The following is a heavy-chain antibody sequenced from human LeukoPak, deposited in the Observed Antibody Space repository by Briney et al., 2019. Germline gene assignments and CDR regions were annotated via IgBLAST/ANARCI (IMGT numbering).Heavy chain of an antibody. D-gene: IGHD3-9*01. CDR2: ISTSSSSK. CDR1: GFTFSSYW. CDR3: ARWDDLFLIDF. J-gene: IGHJ4*02. V-gene: IGHV3-21*01. Sequence: GGSLRLSCAASGFTFSSYWMSWVRQAPGKGLEWVSSISTSSSSKYYAGSVKGRFTVSRDNAKNSLDLQMNSLRAEDTAVYYCARWDDLFLIDFWGQGTLVTVSS.